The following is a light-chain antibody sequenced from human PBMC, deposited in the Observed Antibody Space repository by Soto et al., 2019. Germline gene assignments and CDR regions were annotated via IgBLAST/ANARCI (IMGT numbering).Light chain of an antibody. V-gene: IGKV3-20*01. J-gene: IGKJ1*01. Sequence: VLSLSPVTLSLSQRERATLYCRSSQSISSSYLAWYQQKPGQAPRLLIYGASSRATGIPDRFSGSGSGTEFTLTISRLEPEDFAVYYCQQYGSSPWTFGQGTKVDI. CDR3: QQYGSSPWT. CDR2: GAS. CDR1: QSISSSY.